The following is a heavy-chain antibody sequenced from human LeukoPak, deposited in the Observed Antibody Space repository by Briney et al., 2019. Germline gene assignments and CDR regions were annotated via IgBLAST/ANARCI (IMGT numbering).Heavy chain of an antibody. D-gene: IGHD6-13*01. V-gene: IGHV1-69*13. CDR1: GGTFSSYA. CDR2: IIPIFGTA. CDR3: ARDPSEQQLVRRPLGNWFDP. Sequence: ASVKVSCKASGGTFSSYAISWVRQAPGQGLEWMGGIIPIFGTANYAQKFQGRVTITADESTSTAYMELSSLRSEDTAVYYCARDPSEQQLVRRPLGNWFDPWGQGTLVTVSS. J-gene: IGHJ5*02.